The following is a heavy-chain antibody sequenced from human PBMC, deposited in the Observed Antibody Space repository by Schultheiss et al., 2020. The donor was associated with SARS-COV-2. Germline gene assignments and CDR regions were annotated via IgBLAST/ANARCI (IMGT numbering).Heavy chain of an antibody. J-gene: IGHJ6*02. CDR3: ARAGRIYYYGMDV. CDR2: IYTSGST. V-gene: IGHV4-61*02. D-gene: IGHD2-15*01. Sequence: SETLSLTCTVSGGSISSSSYYWSWIRQPAGKGLEWIGRIYTSGSTNYNPSLKSRVTMSVDTSKNQFSLKLSSVTAADTAVYYCARAGRIYYYGMDVWGQGTTVTVSS. CDR1: GGSISSSSYY.